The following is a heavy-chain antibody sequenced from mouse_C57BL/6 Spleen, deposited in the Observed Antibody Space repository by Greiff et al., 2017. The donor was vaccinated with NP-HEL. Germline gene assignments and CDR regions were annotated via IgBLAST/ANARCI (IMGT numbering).Heavy chain of an antibody. D-gene: IGHD1-1*01. Sequence: VQLQQPGAELVMPGASVKLSCKASGYTFTSYWMHWVKQRPGQGLEWIGEIDPSDSYTNYNQKFKGKSTLTVDKSSSTAYMQLSSLTSEDSAVYYCAREDRYYGSSYGGRAMDYWGQGTSVTVSS. CDR2: IDPSDSYT. CDR3: AREDRYYGSSYGGRAMDY. J-gene: IGHJ4*01. CDR1: GYTFTSYW. V-gene: IGHV1-69*01.